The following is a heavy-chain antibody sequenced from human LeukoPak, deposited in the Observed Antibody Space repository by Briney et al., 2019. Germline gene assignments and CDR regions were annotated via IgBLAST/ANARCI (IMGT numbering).Heavy chain of an antibody. J-gene: IGHJ4*02. CDR2: ISGSGGST. D-gene: IGHD5-24*01. CDR1: GFTFSSYA. Sequence: GGSLRLSCAASGFTFSSYAMSWVRQAPGKGREWVSAISGSGGSTYYADSVKGRFTISRDNSKNTLYLQMNSLRAEDTAVYYCAKSRGRDGYNWWGQGTLVTVSS. CDR3: AKSRGRDGYNW. V-gene: IGHV3-23*01.